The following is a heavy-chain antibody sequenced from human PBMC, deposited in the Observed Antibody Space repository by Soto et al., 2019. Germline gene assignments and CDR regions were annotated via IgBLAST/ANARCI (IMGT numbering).Heavy chain of an antibody. CDR1: GGTFSSYA. Sequence: SVKVSCKASGGTFSSYAISWVRQAPGQGLEWMGGIIPIFGTANYAQKFQGRVTITADKSTSTAYMELNSLRAEDTAVYYCAKSGGNGWFADAFDVWGQGTMVTVSS. D-gene: IGHD6-19*01. V-gene: IGHV1-69*06. CDR3: AKSGGNGWFADAFDV. CDR2: IIPIFGTA. J-gene: IGHJ3*01.